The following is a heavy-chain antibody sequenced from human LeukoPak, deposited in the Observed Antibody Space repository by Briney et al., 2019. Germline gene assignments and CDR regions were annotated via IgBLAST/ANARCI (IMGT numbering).Heavy chain of an antibody. D-gene: IGHD1-1*01. V-gene: IGHV7-4-1*02. CDR2: INTNTGNP. J-gene: IGHJ6*02. CDR3: ARGGLNVYYYYYGMDV. Sequence: ASVKVSCKASGYTFTSYAMNWVRQAPGQGLEWMGWINTNTGNPTYAQGFTGRFVFSLDTSVSTAYLQISGLKAEDTAVYYCARGGLNVYYYYYGMDVWGQGTTVTASS. CDR1: GYTFTSYA.